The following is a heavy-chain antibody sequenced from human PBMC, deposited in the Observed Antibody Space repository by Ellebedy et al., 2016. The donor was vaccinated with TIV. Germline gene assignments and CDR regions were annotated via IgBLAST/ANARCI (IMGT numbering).Heavy chain of an antibody. D-gene: IGHD1-14*01. J-gene: IGHJ3*02. CDR1: GFTFSSYG. CDR2: IWYDGSNE. V-gene: IGHV3-33*01. Sequence: GESLKISXAASGFTFSSYGMHWVRQAPGKGLEWVAVIWYDGSNEDYADSVKGRFTISRDNSKNTLYLQMNSLRAEDTAVYYCARDLLTGGRASAFDIWGQGTMVTVSS. CDR3: ARDLLTGGRASAFDI.